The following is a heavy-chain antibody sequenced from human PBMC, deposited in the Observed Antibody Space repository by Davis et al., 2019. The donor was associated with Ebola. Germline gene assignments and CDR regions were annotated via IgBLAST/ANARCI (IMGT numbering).Heavy chain of an antibody. CDR1: GYTFTRYG. D-gene: IGHD2-15*01. J-gene: IGHJ4*02. CDR3: AREPQPLGGSCYSLGCYFDF. V-gene: IGHV1-18*01. CDR2: ISGYNGNT. Sequence: ASVKVSCKASGYTFTRYGITWVRQAPGQGLEWVGWISGYNGNTNYAQKFQGRVTMTTDTSTSTAYMELRTLGSEDTAVYYCAREPQPLGGSCYSLGCYFDFWGQGTLVTVSS.